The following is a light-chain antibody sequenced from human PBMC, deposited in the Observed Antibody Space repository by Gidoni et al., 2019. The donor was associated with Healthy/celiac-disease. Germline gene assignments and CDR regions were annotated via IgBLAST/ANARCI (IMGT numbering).Light chain of an antibody. CDR2: DAS. V-gene: IGKV3-11*01. CDR1: QTVSSY. CDR3: QQRSNWPLT. Sequence: ESVFTQSPAILSVSPGERATLSCRASQTVSSYLDWYQQKPGQAPMLLIYDASNRATGIPARLSGSGSGTDVTLTISSLEPEDFAGYYCQQRSNWPLTFGGGTKVEIK. J-gene: IGKJ4*01.